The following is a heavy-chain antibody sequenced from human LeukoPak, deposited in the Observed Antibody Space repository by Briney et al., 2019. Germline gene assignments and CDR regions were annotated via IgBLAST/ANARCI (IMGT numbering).Heavy chain of an antibody. D-gene: IGHD3-10*01. V-gene: IGHV3-23*01. CDR3: AIEDYYGSGSYLGRKSYLYMDV. CDR1: GFTFSSYA. J-gene: IGHJ6*03. CDR2: ISGSGGST. Sequence: GGSLRLSCAASGFTFSSYAMSWVRQAPGKGLEWVSAISGSGGSTYYADSVKGRFTISRDNSKNTLYLQMNSLRAEDTAVYYCAIEDYYGSGSYLGRKSYLYMDVWGKGTTVTVSS.